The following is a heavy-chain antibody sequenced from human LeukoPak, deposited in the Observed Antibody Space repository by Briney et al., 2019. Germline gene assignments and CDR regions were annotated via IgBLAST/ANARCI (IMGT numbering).Heavy chain of an antibody. Sequence: GGSLRLSCAASGFTFSDYYMSWIRQAPGKGLEWVSYISSNSSYTNYADSVKGRFTISRDNAKNSLYLQMNSLRAEDTAVYYCASFGYYGDLYYFDYWGQGTLVTVSS. D-gene: IGHD4-17*01. CDR1: GFTFSDYY. CDR2: ISSNSSYT. V-gene: IGHV3-11*06. CDR3: ASFGYYGDLYYFDY. J-gene: IGHJ4*02.